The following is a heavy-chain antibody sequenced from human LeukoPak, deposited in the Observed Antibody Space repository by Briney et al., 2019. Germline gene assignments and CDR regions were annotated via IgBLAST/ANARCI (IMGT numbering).Heavy chain of an antibody. CDR3: ARIWLRAFDI. Sequence: GESLKISCKGSGYSFTNYWIAWVRQLPGKGLEWMGIIYPDGSDTRYSPSFQGQVTISADKSISTAYLQWSSLKASDTAMYYCARIWLRAFDIWGQGTMVTVSS. V-gene: IGHV5-51*01. CDR1: GYSFTNYW. J-gene: IGHJ3*02. CDR2: IYPDGSDT. D-gene: IGHD3-16*01.